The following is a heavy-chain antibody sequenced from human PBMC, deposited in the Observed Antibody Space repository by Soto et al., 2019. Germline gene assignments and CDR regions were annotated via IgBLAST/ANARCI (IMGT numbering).Heavy chain of an antibody. J-gene: IGHJ4*02. CDR1: GFTFSNYA. V-gene: IGHV3-23*01. CDR3: AKQVRDGTSSPYYFDY. Sequence: EVQLLQSGGGLVQPGGSLRLSCAGSGFTFSNYAMSWVRQAPGKGLEWVSAISSAVNTYYAESVKGRFTISRDNSKNSLSLQMNSLRAEDTAVYYCAKQVRDGTSSPYYFDYWGQGTLVTVSS. CDR2: ISSAVNT. D-gene: IGHD6-6*01.